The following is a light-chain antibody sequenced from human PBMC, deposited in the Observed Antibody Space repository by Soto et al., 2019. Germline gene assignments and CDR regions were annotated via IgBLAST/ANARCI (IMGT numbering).Light chain of an antibody. CDR1: SSDIGNYDF. CDR3: NSYAGNNTWV. Sequence: QSALTQPASVSGSPGQSITISCTGTSSDIGNYDFVSWYQQVPGTAPKAMIYEVSSRPSGVSNRFSGSKSGNAASLTVSGLQAEDEADYYCNSYAGNNTWVFGEGTKLTVL. CDR2: EVS. V-gene: IGLV2-14*01. J-gene: IGLJ3*02.